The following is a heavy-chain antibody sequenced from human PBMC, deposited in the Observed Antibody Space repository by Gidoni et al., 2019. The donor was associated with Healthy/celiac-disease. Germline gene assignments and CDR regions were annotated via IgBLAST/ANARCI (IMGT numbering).Heavy chain of an antibody. CDR2: INHSGST. V-gene: IGHV4-34*01. D-gene: IGHD3-3*01. CDR1: GWSFSGYY. CDR3: ARVVRSGYHSTYNYYYYGMDV. J-gene: IGHJ6*02. Sequence: QVQLQQWGAGLLKPSETLSLSCPVSGWSFSGYYWSWIRQPPGKGLEWIGEINHSGSTNYNTTLKSRVTISVDTSKNQFTLKLSSVTAADTAVYYCARVVRSGYHSTYNYYYYGMDVWGQGTTVTVSS.